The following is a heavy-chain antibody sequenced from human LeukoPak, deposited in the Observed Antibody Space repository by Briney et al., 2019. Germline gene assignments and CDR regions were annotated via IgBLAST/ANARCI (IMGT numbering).Heavy chain of an antibody. CDR1: GFPFSSYW. Sequence: GGSLRLSCAASGFPFSSYWMHWVRQAPGEGLVWVSRINSDGSSTSYADSVKGRFTISRDNAKNTLYLQMNSLRAEDTAVYYCARDIRRDGYNFAFDIWGQGTMVTVSS. D-gene: IGHD5-24*01. CDR2: INSDGSST. V-gene: IGHV3-74*01. CDR3: ARDIRRDGYNFAFDI. J-gene: IGHJ3*02.